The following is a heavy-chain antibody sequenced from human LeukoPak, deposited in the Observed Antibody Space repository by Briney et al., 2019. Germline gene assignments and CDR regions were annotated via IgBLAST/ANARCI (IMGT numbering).Heavy chain of an antibody. Sequence: GGSLRLSCAASGFTFSSYAMHWVRQAPGKGLEWVAVISYDGSNKYYADSVKGRFTISRDNSKNTLYLQMNSLRAEDTAVYYCARDWYDSSGYYLFYFDYWGQGTLVTVSS. D-gene: IGHD3-22*01. CDR1: GFTFSSYA. V-gene: IGHV3-30-3*01. J-gene: IGHJ4*02. CDR2: ISYDGSNK. CDR3: ARDWYDSSGYYLFYFDY.